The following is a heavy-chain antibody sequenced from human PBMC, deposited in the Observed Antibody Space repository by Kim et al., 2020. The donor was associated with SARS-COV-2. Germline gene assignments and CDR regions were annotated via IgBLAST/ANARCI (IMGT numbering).Heavy chain of an antibody. CDR3: TSRCSGGSCYSITIYGMDV. J-gene: IGHJ6*02. CDR2: IRSKANSYAT. D-gene: IGHD2-15*01. V-gene: IGHV3-73*01. CDR1: GFTFSGSA. Sequence: GGSLRLSCAASGFTFSGSAMHWVRQASGKGLEWVGRIRSKANSYATAYAASVKGRFTISRDDSKNTAYLQMNSLKTEDTAVYYCTSRCSGGSCYSITIYGMDVWGQGTTVTVSS.